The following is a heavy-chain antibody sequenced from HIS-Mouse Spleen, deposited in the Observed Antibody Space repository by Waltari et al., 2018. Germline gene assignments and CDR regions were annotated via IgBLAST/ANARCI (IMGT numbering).Heavy chain of an antibody. CDR1: GYTSTGSY. CDR3: ARARFSGEGDY. Sequence: QVQLVQSGAEAKKPGPSVKVSCKASGYTSTGSYMHWGRQAPGQGIEWMGRINPNSGGTNYAQKFQGRVTMTRDTSISTAYMELSRLRSDDTAVYYCARARFSGEGDYWGQGTLVTVSS. J-gene: IGHJ4*02. CDR2: INPNSGGT. V-gene: IGHV1-2*02. D-gene: IGHD3-10*01.